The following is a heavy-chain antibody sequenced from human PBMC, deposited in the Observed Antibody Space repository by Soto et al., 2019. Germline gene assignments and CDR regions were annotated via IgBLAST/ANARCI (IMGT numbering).Heavy chain of an antibody. V-gene: IGHV1-69*13. Sequence: SVKVSCKASGGTFSSYAISWVRQAPGQGLEWMGGIIPIFGTANYAQKFQGRVTITADESTSTAYMELSSLRSEDAAVYYCARGHYDFWSGPPKQRPNYYGMDVWGQGTTVTVSS. D-gene: IGHD3-3*01. J-gene: IGHJ6*02. CDR2: IIPIFGTA. CDR3: ARGHYDFWSGPPKQRPNYYGMDV. CDR1: GGTFSSYA.